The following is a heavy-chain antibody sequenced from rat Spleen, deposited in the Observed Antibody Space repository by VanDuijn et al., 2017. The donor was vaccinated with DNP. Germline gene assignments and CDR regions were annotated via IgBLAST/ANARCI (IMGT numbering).Heavy chain of an antibody. D-gene: IGHD4-1*01. J-gene: IGHJ2*01. CDR2: LSTGGGIT. CDR3: TRRAGLSYYFDY. CDR1: GFTFSNYY. V-gene: IGHV5-27*01. Sequence: EVQLVESGGGLVQPGRSLKLSCAASGFTFSNYYMAWVRQAPTKGLELVAYLSTGGGITYYRDSVKGRFTLSRDNAESTLYLQMDSLRSEDTATYYCTRRAGLSYYFDYWGQGVMVTVSS.